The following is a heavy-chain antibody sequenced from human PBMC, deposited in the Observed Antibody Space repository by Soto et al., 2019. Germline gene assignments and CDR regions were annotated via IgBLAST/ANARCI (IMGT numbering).Heavy chain of an antibody. V-gene: IGHV3-23*01. CDR1: GLTFRNVW. J-gene: IGHJ4*02. CDR3: AKGLAPKGFDD. Sequence: GGSLRLSCAASGLTFRNVWMTWVRQAPGKGLEWVSAISGGGGSTYYADSVKGRFTISRDNAKSTLYLQMNSLRADDTAVYYCAKGLAPKGFDDWGQGTRVTVAS. CDR2: ISGGGGST.